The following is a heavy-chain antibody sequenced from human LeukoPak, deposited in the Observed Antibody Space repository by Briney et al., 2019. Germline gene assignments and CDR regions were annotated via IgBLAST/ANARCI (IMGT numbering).Heavy chain of an antibody. CDR3: ARGVRLGTPGLFWFDP. D-gene: IGHD2-15*01. CDR2: INPNSGGT. V-gene: IGHV1-2*04. CDR1: GYTFTCYY. J-gene: IGHJ5*02. Sequence: ASVKVSCKASGYTFTCYYMHWVRQAPGQGLEWMGWINPNSGGTNYAQKFQGWVTMTRDASISTAYMELSRLRSDDTAVYYCARGVRLGTPGLFWFDPWGQGTLVTVSS.